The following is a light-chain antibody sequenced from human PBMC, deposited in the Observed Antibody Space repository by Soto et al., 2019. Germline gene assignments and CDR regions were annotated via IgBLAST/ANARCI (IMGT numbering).Light chain of an antibody. Sequence: EIVMTQSPVTLSVSPGERATLSCRSSQSVSSNLAWYQQKPGQAPRLLIYGASTRATGIPARFSGSGSGTKFPLTISSLQSEDFAVYYCQQYNNWPFYTFGQGTKVDIK. CDR1: QSVSSN. J-gene: IGKJ2*01. V-gene: IGKV3D-15*01. CDR3: QQYNNWPFYT. CDR2: GAS.